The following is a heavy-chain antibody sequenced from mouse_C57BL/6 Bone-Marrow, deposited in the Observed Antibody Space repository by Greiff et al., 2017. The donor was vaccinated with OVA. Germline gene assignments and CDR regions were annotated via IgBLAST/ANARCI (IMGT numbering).Heavy chain of an antibody. V-gene: IGHV1-18*01. CDR3: ARSGVYYYGSSYGDYFDY. CDR1: GYTFTDYN. D-gene: IGHD1-1*01. CDR2: INPNNGGT. J-gene: IGHJ2*01. Sequence: EVKLMESGPELVKPGASVKIPCKASGYTFTDYNMDWVKQSHGKSLEWIGDINPNNGGTIYNQKFKGKATLTVDKSSSTAYMELRSLTSEDTAVYYCARSGVYYYGSSYGDYFDYWGQGTTLTVSS.